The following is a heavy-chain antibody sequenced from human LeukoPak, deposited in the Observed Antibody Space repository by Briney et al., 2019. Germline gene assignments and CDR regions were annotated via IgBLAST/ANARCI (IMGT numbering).Heavy chain of an antibody. D-gene: IGHD1-1*01. CDR1: GFTFSSYW. CDR3: AREGTYYYYGMDV. Sequence: GGSLRLSCAASGFTFSSYWMSWVRQAPGKGLEWVANIKQDGSEKYYVDSVKGRFTISRDNAKNSLYLQMNSLRAEDTAVYYCAREGTYYYYGMDVGGQGTTVTVSS. J-gene: IGHJ6*02. V-gene: IGHV3-7*01. CDR2: IKQDGSEK.